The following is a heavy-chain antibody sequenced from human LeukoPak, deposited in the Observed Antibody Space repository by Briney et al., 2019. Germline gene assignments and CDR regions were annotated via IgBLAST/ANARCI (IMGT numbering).Heavy chain of an antibody. Sequence: ASVKVSCKASGYTFTNHAMHWVRQAPGQGLEWMGWIDTANGNTKYLQKFQGRVTITRDTSARIVYVELSSLRFEDTAVYYCARPGASSPGNWFASWGQGTLSPSPQ. CDR2: IDTANGNT. CDR3: ARPGASSPGNWFAS. V-gene: IGHV1-3*04. CDR1: GYTFTNHA. D-gene: IGHD6-13*01. J-gene: IGHJ5*01.